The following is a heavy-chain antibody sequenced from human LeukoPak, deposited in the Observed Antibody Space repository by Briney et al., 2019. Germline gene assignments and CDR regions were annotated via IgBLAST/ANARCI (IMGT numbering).Heavy chain of an antibody. J-gene: IGHJ6*04. CDR2: ISSSSSYT. CDR1: GFTFSDYY. V-gene: IGHV3-11*06. CDR3: ARSFLAWYNYYYGMDV. Sequence: PGGSLRLSCAASGFTFSDYYMSWIRQAPGKGLEWVSYISSSSSYTNYADSVKGRFTISRDNAKNSLYLQMNSLRAEDTAVYYCARSFLAWYNYYYGMDVWGKGTTVTVSS.